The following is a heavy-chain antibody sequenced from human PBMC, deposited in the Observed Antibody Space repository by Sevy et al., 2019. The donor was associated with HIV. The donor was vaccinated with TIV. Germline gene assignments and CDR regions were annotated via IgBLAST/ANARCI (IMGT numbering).Heavy chain of an antibody. Sequence: GGSLRLSCAASGFTFDDYGMSWVRQAPGKGLEWVSGINWNGGSTGYADSVKGRFTISRDNAKNSLYLQMNSLRAEDTALYHCARAGYYDSSGPRVGYYYYYMDVWCKGTTVTVSS. D-gene: IGHD3-22*01. J-gene: IGHJ6*03. V-gene: IGHV3-20*01. CDR2: INWNGGST. CDR3: ARAGYYDSSGPRVGYYYYYMDV. CDR1: GFTFDDYG.